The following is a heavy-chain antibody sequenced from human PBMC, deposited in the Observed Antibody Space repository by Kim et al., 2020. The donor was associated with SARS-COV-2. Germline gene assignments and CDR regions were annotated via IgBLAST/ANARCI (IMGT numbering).Heavy chain of an antibody. V-gene: IGHV4-4*09. J-gene: IGHJ4*02. CDR3: ARFEYSSSSANFDY. Sequence: NPSLKSRVTISVDTSKNQFSLKLSSVTAADTAVYYCARFEYSSSSANFDYWGQGTLVTVSS. D-gene: IGHD6-6*01.